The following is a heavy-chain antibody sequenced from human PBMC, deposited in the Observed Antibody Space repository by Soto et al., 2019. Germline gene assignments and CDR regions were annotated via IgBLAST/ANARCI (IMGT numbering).Heavy chain of an antibody. V-gene: IGHV3-23*01. CDR1: GFTFSSYA. CDR2: ISGSGGST. J-gene: IGHJ4*02. Sequence: GGSLRLSCAASGFTFSSYAMSWVRQAPGKGLEWVSAISGSGGSTYYADSVKGRFTISRDNSKNTLYLQMNSLRAEDTAVYYCAKGGLAGRPCTNGVCYLFDYWGQGTLVTVSS. CDR3: AKGGLAGRPCTNGVCYLFDY. D-gene: IGHD2-8*01.